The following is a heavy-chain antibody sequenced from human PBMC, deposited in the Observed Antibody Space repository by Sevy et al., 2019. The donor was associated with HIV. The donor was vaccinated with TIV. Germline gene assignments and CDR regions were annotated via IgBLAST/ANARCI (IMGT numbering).Heavy chain of an antibody. D-gene: IGHD3-9*01. J-gene: IGHJ4*02. V-gene: IGHV3-49*04. Sequence: GGSLRLSCTTSGFTFGDYAMNWVRQAPGKGLEWVAFLKSKADGGTVDHAASVKDRFTISRDDSKRIAYLQMNDLTTEDTGVYYCSRTIGLESIFAYWGQGALVAASS. CDR2: LKSKADGGTV. CDR3: SRTIGLESIFAY. CDR1: GFTFGDYA.